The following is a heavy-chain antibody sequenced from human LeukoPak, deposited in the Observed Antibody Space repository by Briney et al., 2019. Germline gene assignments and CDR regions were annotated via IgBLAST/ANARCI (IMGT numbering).Heavy chain of an antibody. V-gene: IGHV4-59*02. J-gene: IGHJ4*02. CDR2: IYYSGST. Sequence: NPSETLSLTCTVSGGSVSSYYWSWIRQPPGKGLEWIGYIYYSGSTNYNPSLKSRVTISVDTSKNQFSLKLTSVTAADTAVYYCAREAGYCSSTSCPGVYWGQGTLVTVSS. CDR1: GGSVSSYY. CDR3: AREAGYCSSTSCPGVY. D-gene: IGHD2-2*01.